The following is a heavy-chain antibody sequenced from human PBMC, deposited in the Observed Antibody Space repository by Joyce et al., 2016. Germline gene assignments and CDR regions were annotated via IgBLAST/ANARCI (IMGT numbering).Heavy chain of an antibody. J-gene: IGHJ4*02. V-gene: IGHV1-3*01. D-gene: IGHD1-26*01. CDR2: IKSGQGNT. CDR3: ARGQGGNIDY. CDR1: EYPFTIYA. Sequence: QVQLVQSGAEVRKPGASVKVSCKASEYPFTIYAMHWVRQAPGQRLEWMGYIKSGQGNTKYAQKFQGRVTITRNTSATTAYMELSGLRFEDTALYYCARGQGGNIDYWGQGTLVSVSS.